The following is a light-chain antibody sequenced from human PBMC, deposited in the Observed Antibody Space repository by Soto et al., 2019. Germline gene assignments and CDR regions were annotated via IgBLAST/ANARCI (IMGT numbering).Light chain of an antibody. CDR3: QVWDGATDRPV. Sequence: SYELTQSPSVSVAPGETATITCGGNDIGSKSVHWYQQKPGRAPIMVISYDSARPSGIPERFSGSNSGSTATLTISGVEVGDEADYYCQVWDGATDRPVFGGGTKLTVL. CDR2: YDS. V-gene: IGLV3-21*01. CDR1: DIGSKS. J-gene: IGLJ2*01.